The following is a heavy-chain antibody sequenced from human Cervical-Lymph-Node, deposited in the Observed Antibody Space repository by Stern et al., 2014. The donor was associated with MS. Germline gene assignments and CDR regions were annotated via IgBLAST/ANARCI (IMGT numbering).Heavy chain of an antibody. V-gene: IGHV3-23*04. D-gene: IGHD4-17*01. CDR2: ISGSGGST. CDR3: AKATVTSLSDY. J-gene: IGHJ4*02. CDR1: GFTVSSHY. Sequence: EVQLVESGGGLVQPGGSLRLSCAASGFTVSSHYMSWVRQAPGKGLEWVSGISGSGGSTYYADYAKGRFNISRDHFKQTLYLQTTSLRAEDTALYYGAKATVTSLSDYWGQGTLVTVSS.